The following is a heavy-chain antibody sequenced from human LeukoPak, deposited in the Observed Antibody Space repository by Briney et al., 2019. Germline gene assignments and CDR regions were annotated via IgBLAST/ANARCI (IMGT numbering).Heavy chain of an antibody. CDR3: AREGYDSSGYYYGDY. V-gene: IGHV4-61*01. CDR1: GGSISSSSYY. Sequence: PSETLSLTCTVSGGSISSSSYYWSWIRQPPGKGLEWIGYIYYSGSTNYNPSLKSRVTISVDTSKNQFSLKLSSVTAADTAVYYCAREGYDSSGYYYGDYWGQGTLVTVSS. D-gene: IGHD3-22*01. CDR2: IYYSGST. J-gene: IGHJ4*02.